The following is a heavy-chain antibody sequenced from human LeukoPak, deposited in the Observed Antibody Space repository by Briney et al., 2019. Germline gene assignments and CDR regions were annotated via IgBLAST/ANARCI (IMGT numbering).Heavy chain of an antibody. J-gene: IGHJ4*02. D-gene: IGHD2-2*01. Sequence: ASVKVSCKASGYTFIAYYIHWVRQAPGQGLEWMGWINPNSGDTDYTQNFQGRVTMTRDTSISTAYMELSRLTSDDTAVYYCARADSSTLFDSWGQGTLVTVSS. V-gene: IGHV1-2*02. CDR3: ARADSSTLFDS. CDR2: INPNSGDT. CDR1: GYTFIAYY.